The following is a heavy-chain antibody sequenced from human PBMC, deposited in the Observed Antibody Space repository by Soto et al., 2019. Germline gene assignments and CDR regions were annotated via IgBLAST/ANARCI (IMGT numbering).Heavy chain of an antibody. CDR3: ATGKIGYCSGGSCFAAFDI. D-gene: IGHD2-15*01. Sequence: ASVKVSCKVSGYTLTELSMHWVRQAPGKGLEWMGGFDPEDGETIYAQKFQGRVTMTEDTSTDTAYMELSSLRSEDTAVYYCATGKIGYCSGGSCFAAFDIWGQGTMVTVSS. V-gene: IGHV1-24*01. CDR1: GYTLTELS. J-gene: IGHJ3*02. CDR2: FDPEDGET.